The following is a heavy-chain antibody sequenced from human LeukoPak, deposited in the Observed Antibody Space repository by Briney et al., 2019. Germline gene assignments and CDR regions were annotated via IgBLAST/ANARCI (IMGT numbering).Heavy chain of an antibody. CDR3: ARAMGTGYSYGFYYYYYMDV. CDR2: ISAYNGNT. Sequence: ASVKVSCKASGYTFTSYGISWVRQAPGQGLEWMGWISAYNGNTNYAQKLQGRVTMTTDTSTSTAYMELRSLRSDDTAVYYCARAMGTGYSYGFYYYYYMDVWGKGTTVTVSS. V-gene: IGHV1-18*01. CDR1: GYTFTSYG. D-gene: IGHD5-18*01. J-gene: IGHJ6*03.